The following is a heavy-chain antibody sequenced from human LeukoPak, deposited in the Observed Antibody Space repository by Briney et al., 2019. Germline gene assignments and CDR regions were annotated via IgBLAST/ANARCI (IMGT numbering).Heavy chain of an antibody. Sequence: SETLSLTCTVSGGSTSSYYWSWIRQPPGKGLDWIGYIYYSGNTNYNPSLKSRVTISVDTSKNQFSLKLNSVTAADTAVYYCARLEGSSSWTFDYWGQGTLVTVSS. J-gene: IGHJ4*02. CDR3: ARLEGSSSWTFDY. V-gene: IGHV4-59*08. D-gene: IGHD6-13*01. CDR2: IYYSGNT. CDR1: GGSTSSYY.